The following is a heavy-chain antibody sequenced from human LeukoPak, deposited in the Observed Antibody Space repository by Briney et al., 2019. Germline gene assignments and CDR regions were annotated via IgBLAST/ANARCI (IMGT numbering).Heavy chain of an antibody. CDR3: ARQKDSSGYPHYYFDY. CDR1: GGSFSGYY. CDR2: INHSGST. V-gene: IGHV4-34*01. J-gene: IGHJ4*02. D-gene: IGHD3-22*01. Sequence: SETLSLTCAVYGGSFSGYYWSWIRQPPGKGLEWIGEINHSGSTNYNPSLKSRVTISVDTSKNQFSLKLSSVTAADTAVYYCARQKDSSGYPHYYFDYRGQGTLVTVSS.